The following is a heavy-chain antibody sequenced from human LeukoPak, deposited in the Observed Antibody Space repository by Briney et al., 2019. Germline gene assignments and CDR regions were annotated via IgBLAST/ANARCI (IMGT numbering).Heavy chain of an antibody. CDR2: IHTSGSN. D-gene: IGHD3-3*01. Sequence: SETLSLTCAVSGVSISPYYWAWIRQPPGKGLEWIGYIHTSGSNNQYPSLKSRVTISVDKSKNHFSLRLTSVTAADTAVYYCTRLSAAVHLGAFDLWGQGTMVTVSS. J-gene: IGHJ3*01. CDR1: GVSISPYY. V-gene: IGHV4-4*09. CDR3: TRLSAAVHLGAFDL.